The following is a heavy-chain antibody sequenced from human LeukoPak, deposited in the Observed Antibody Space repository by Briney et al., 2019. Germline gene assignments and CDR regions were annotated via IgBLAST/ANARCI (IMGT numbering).Heavy chain of an antibody. CDR3: AKHWYYDILTGYSPLFDY. Sequence: GGSLRLSCAASGFTFSSYAMSWVRQAPGKGLEWVSSISGSGGSTYYADSVKGRFTISRDNSKNTLFLQMNSLRAEDTAVYSCAKHWYYDILTGYSPLFDYWGQGTLVTVSS. CDR2: ISGSGGST. D-gene: IGHD3-9*01. J-gene: IGHJ4*02. V-gene: IGHV3-23*01. CDR1: GFTFSSYA.